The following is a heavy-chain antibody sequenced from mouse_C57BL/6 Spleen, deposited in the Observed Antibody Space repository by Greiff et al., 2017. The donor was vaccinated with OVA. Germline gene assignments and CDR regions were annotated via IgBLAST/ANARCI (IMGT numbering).Heavy chain of an antibody. CDR3: ARGDYYGSSNSWYFDV. V-gene: IGHV1-80*01. CDR1: GYAFSSYW. J-gene: IGHJ1*03. D-gene: IGHD1-1*01. CDR2: IYPGDGDT. Sequence: QVHVKQSGAELVKPGASVKISCKASGYAFSSYWMNWVKQRPGKGLEWIGQIYPGDGDTNYNGKFKGKATLTADKSSSTAYMQLSSLTSEDSAVYFCARGDYYGSSNSWYFDVWGTGTTVTVSS.